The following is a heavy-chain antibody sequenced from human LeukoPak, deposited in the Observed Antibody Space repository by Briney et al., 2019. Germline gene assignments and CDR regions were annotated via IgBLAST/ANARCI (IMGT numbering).Heavy chain of an antibody. D-gene: IGHD2-8*01. Sequence: PGGSLRLSCAASGFTFSSYGMHWVRQAPGKGLEWVAVIWYDGSNKYYADSVKGRFTISRDNSKNTLYLQMNSLRAEDTAVYFCGSDPNGDYVGALGYWGRGTLVTVSS. V-gene: IGHV3-33*01. J-gene: IGHJ4*01. CDR2: IWYDGSNK. CDR1: GFTFSSYG. CDR3: GSDPNGDYVGALGY.